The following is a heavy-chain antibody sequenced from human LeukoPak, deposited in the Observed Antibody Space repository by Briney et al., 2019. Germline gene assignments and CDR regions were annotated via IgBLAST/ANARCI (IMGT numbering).Heavy chain of an antibody. D-gene: IGHD5-24*01. J-gene: IGHJ4*02. CDR2: INPSAGST. V-gene: IGHV1-46*01. CDR1: GYTFTSYY. CDR3: ARRDRDGYNWY. Sequence: ASVKVSCKASGYTFTSYYLHWVRQAPGQGLEWMGIINPSAGSTSYAQKFQGRVTLTRDMSTSTVYMEVSSLRSEDTAVYYCARRDRDGYNWYWGQGTLVTVSS.